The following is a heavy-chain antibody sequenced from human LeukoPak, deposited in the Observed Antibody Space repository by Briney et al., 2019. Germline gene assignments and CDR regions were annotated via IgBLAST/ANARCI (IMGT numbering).Heavy chain of an antibody. CDR3: ARGVITYCGGDCYSNDAFDI. J-gene: IGHJ3*02. Sequence: SETLSLTCTVSGGSISSYYWSWIRQPPGKGLEWIVYIYYSGSTNYNPSLKSRVTISVDTSKNQFSLKLSSVTAADTAVYYCARGVITYCGGDCYSNDAFDIWGQGTMVTVSS. CDR2: IYYSGST. D-gene: IGHD2-21*02. CDR1: GGSISSYY. V-gene: IGHV4-59*01.